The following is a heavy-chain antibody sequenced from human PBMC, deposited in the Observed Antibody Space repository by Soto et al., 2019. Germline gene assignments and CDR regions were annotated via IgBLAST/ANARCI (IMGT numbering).Heavy chain of an antibody. CDR1: GFTFSSYA. CDR2: ISYDGSNK. J-gene: IGHJ6*02. D-gene: IGHD3-10*01. Sequence: ESGGGVVQPGRSLRLSCAASGFTFSSYAMHWVRQAPGKGLEWVAVISYDGSNKYYADSVKGRFTISRDNSKNTLYLQMNSLRAEDTAVYYCARRLWSNYYYGMDVWGQGTTVTVSS. CDR3: ARRLWSNYYYGMDV. V-gene: IGHV3-30-3*01.